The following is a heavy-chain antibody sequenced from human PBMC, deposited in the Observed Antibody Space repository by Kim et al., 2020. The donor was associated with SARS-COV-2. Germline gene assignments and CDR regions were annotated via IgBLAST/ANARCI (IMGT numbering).Heavy chain of an antibody. J-gene: IGHJ3*02. D-gene: IGHD6-13*01. V-gene: IGHV4-59*09. CDR3: ARGVAAAGPQKRPDDAFDI. Sequence: SRVTISVDTSKNQFSLNLSSVTAADTAVYYCARGVAAAGPQKRPDDAFDIWGQGTMVTVSS.